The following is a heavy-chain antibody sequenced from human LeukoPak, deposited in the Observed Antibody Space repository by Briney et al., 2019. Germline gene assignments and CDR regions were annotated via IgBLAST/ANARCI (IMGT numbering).Heavy chain of an antibody. CDR3: ARSDILRFLEWVFSHFDY. V-gene: IGHV3-21*01. D-gene: IGHD3-3*01. CDR2: ISSSSDYI. CDR1: GFTFSSYP. J-gene: IGHJ4*02. Sequence: GGSLRLSCAASGFTFSSYPMNWVRQAPGKGLEWVSSISSSSDYIYDADSVKGRFTISRDNAKNSLYLQMNSLRAEDTAVYYCARSDILRFLEWVFSHFDYWGQGTLVTVSS.